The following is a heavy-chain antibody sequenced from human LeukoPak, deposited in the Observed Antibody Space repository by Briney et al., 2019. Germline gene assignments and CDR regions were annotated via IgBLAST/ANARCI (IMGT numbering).Heavy chain of an antibody. CDR2: IYPGDSDT. J-gene: IGHJ4*02. D-gene: IGHD2-21*02. CDR1: GYSFTSYW. CDR3: ARLAYCGGDCYSDFDY. V-gene: IGHV5-51*03. Sequence: KPGESLKISGKGSGYSFTSYWIGWVRQMPGKGLEWMGIIYPGDSDTRYSPSFQGQVTISADKSISTAYLQWSSLKASDTAMYYCARLAYCGGDCYSDFDYWGQGTLVTVSS.